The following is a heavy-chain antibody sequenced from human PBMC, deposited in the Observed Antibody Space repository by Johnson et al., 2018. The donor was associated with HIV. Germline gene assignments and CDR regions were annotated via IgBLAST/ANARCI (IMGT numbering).Heavy chain of an antibody. CDR1: GFTVSSNY. D-gene: IGHD2-8*02. CDR2: IYTGGST. CDR3: ARGNLGNWWGVDAFDI. J-gene: IGHJ3*02. Sequence: VQLVESGGGLIQPGGSLRLSCAASGFTVSSNYMSWVRQAPGKGMEWISVIYTGGSTNYADSVQGRLTISRDNSKNTLYLQMITRRAEDTAVYYWARGNLGNWWGVDAFDIWGQGTMVTVSS. V-gene: IGHV3-53*01.